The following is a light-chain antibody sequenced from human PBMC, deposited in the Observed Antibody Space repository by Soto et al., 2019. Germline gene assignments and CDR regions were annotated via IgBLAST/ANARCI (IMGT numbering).Light chain of an antibody. V-gene: IGLV2-14*01. J-gene: IGLJ3*02. Sequence: QSALTQPASVSASPGQSITISCTGSSSDINSYKFVSWYQVLPGKAPKLIIYEDDYRPPEISSRCSASNSGNTASLTISGVQLEDDSHYFCCSYTKANTWVFGGGTKLTVL. CDR3: CSYTKANTWV. CDR2: EDD. CDR1: SSDINSYKF.